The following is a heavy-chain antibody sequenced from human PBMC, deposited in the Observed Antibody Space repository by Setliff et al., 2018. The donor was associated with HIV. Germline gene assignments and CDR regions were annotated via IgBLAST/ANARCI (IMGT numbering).Heavy chain of an antibody. D-gene: IGHD3-22*01. CDR2: ISSSSSYI. J-gene: IGHJ4*02. V-gene: IGHV3-21*04. CDR1: GFTFSSYS. Sequence: GGSLRLSCAASGFTFSSYSMNWVRQAPGKGLEWVSSISSSSSYIYHADSVKGRFTISRDNAKNSLYLQMNSLRAEDTAVYYCARASYYYDSSGRVDYWGQGTLVTVSS. CDR3: ARASYYYDSSGRVDY.